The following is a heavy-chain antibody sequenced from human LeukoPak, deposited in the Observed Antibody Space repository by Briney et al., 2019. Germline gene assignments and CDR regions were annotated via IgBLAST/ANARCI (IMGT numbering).Heavy chain of an antibody. CDR2: IYYSGST. D-gene: IGHD3-3*01. V-gene: IGHV4-39*02. Sequence: PSETLSLTCTVSGGSISSSSYYWGWIRQPPGKGLEWIGSIYYSGSTYYNPSLKSRVTISVDTSKNQFSLKLSSVTAADTAVYYCAREKLRPKRTPYYYMDVWGKGTTVTVSS. J-gene: IGHJ6*03. CDR3: AREKLRPKRTPYYYMDV. CDR1: GGSISSSSYY.